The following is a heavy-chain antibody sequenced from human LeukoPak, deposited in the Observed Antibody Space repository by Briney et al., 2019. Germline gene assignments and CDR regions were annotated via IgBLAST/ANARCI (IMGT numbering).Heavy chain of an antibody. V-gene: IGHV4-39*01. J-gene: IGHJ4*02. Sequence: SETLSLTCSVSGGSISSSTHYWGWVRQSPGKGLEWIGSINYSGSTYYNPSLKSRVTMSVDMYNNQFSPKLTSVTAADTAVYYCASGIDARSDSSDWGQGTLVTVSS. CDR1: GGSISSSTHY. CDR2: INYSGST. D-gene: IGHD6-19*01. CDR3: ASGIDARSDSSD.